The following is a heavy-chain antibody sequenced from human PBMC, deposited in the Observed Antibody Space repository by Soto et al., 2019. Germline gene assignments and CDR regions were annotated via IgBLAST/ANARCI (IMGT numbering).Heavy chain of an antibody. V-gene: IGHV1-3*01. D-gene: IGHD1-1*01. CDR2: INGGTGQT. Sequence: ASVKVSCKASGYTFTTHAMHRVRQAPGQSLEWMGWINGGTGQTKHSQRFQGRVNITRDTSASTAYMELSSLRSEDTAVYYCARGKGMEENYYYGLDIWGQGTTVTVSS. CDR3: ARGKGMEENYYYGLDI. J-gene: IGHJ6*02. CDR1: GYTFTTHA.